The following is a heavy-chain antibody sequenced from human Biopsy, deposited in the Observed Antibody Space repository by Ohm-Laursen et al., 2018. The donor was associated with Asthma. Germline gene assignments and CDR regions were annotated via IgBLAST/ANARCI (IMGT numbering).Heavy chain of an antibody. CDR3: ARVTRITIFGVGGIQDY. CDR1: GGSVSSGSYY. CDR2: IYYSGST. J-gene: IGHJ4*02. D-gene: IGHD3-3*01. Sequence: SETLSLTCTVSGGSVSSGSYYWSWIRQPPGKGLEWIGYIYYSGSTNYNLSLKSRVTISVDTSKNQFSLKLSSVTAADTAVYYCARVTRITIFGVGGIQDYWGQGTLVTVSS. V-gene: IGHV4-61*01.